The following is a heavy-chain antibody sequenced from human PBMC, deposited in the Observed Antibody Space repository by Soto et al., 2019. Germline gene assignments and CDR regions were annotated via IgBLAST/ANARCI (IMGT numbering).Heavy chain of an antibody. CDR3: AYRQEYRDSWISGWFDP. J-gene: IGHJ5*02. Sequence: QITLKESGPTLVIPTQTLTLTCTLSGFSLSTSGVGVGWIRQAPGKALEWLGVIYRDDDKRYNPSLKTRLTITRDSSTKQVLLTMTNMDPVDTATYYCAYRQEYRDSWISGWFDPWGQGTLVTVSS. D-gene: IGHD2-2*03. V-gene: IGHV2-5*02. CDR2: IYRDDDK. CDR1: GFSLSTSGVG.